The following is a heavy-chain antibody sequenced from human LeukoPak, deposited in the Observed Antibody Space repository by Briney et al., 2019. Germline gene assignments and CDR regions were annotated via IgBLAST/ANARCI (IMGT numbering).Heavy chain of an antibody. CDR3: AKGGVSSLHYFDY. CDR2: IRAGGDAT. V-gene: IGHV3-23*01. CDR1: GFTFSSYA. Sequence: GGSLRLSCAASGFTFSSYAMRWVRQAPGKGQEWVSSIRAGGDATYYADSVKGRFTISRDNSKNTLYLQMNSLRAEDTAVYYCAKGGVSSLHYFDYWGQGTLVTVSS. D-gene: IGHD6-6*01. J-gene: IGHJ4*02.